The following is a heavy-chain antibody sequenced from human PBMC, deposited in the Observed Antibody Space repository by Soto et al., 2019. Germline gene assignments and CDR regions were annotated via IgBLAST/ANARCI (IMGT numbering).Heavy chain of an antibody. CDR2: INHTGST. CDR1: GGSISTSNW. D-gene: IGHD2-8*02. Sequence: SETLSLTCAVSGGSISTSNWWSWVRQPPGTGLEWIGEINHTGSTNYNPSLKSRVTISVDTSKNQFSLKLTSVTAADTAVYYCARDKITGLFDYWGQGTLVTVSS. CDR3: ARDKITGLFDY. V-gene: IGHV4-4*02. J-gene: IGHJ4*02.